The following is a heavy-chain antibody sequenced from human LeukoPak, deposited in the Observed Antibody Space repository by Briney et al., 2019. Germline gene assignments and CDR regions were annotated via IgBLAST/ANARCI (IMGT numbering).Heavy chain of an antibody. Sequence: GGSLRLSCAASGFTFSSYTMHWVRQAPGKGLEWISSISGGSSTIYYADSVKGRFTISRDNARNSLYLQMNSLRDEDTAVYYCARRDYGSGSFFGIDYWGQGTLVTVSS. CDR2: ISGGSSTI. CDR1: GFTFSSYT. D-gene: IGHD3-10*01. V-gene: IGHV3-48*02. J-gene: IGHJ4*02. CDR3: ARRDYGSGSFFGIDY.